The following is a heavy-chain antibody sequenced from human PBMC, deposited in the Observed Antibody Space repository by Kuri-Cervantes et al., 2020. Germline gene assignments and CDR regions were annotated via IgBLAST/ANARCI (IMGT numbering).Heavy chain of an antibody. CDR2: IYYSGST. D-gene: IGHD5/OR15-5a*01. CDR3: ARGPVSSRAFDI. Sequence: LRLSCTVSGGSISSGGYYWSWIRQHPGKGLEWIGYIYYSGSTYYNPSLKSRVTISVDTSKTQFSLKLSSVTAADTAVYYCARGPVSSRAFDIWGQGTMVTVSS. V-gene: IGHV4-31*03. J-gene: IGHJ3*02. CDR1: GGSISSGGYY.